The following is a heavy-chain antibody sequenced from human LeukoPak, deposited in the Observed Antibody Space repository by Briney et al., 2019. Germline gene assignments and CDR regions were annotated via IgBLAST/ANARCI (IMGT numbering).Heavy chain of an antibody. J-gene: IGHJ6*02. CDR3: AGATGYYYYGMDV. CDR2: ISHDVKTT. V-gene: IGHV3-30*04. CDR1: GFSFSDSV. D-gene: IGHD2-8*02. Sequence: GGSLRLSCVASGFSFSDSVIHWVRQAPGKGLEWVAVISHDVKTTYYADSAKGRFTISRDNSKNTLYLQMNSLRAEDTAVYYCAGATGYYYYGMDVWGQGTTVTVSS.